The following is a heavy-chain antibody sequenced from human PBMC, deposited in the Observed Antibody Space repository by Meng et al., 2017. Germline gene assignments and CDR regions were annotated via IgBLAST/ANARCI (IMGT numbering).Heavy chain of an antibody. J-gene: IGHJ4*02. Sequence: GESLKISCAASGFTFSSYAMSWVRQAPGKGLEWVSAISGSGGSTYYADSVKGRFTISRDNSKNTAYLQMNSLKTEDTAVYYCTRHTPFEYYDSSGYYPNWGQGTLVTVSS. CDR1: GFTFSSYA. D-gene: IGHD3-22*01. CDR3: TRHTPFEYYDSSGYYPN. CDR2: ISGSGGST. V-gene: IGHV3-23*01.